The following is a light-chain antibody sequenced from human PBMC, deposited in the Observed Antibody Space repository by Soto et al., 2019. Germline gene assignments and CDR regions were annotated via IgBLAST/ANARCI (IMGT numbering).Light chain of an antibody. Sequence: EIVMTQSPATLSVSPGDRATISCRASQSISGNLAWYQQKPGQGPRLLIYHVSTRTTGTPATFSGSASGTEFTLTISSLQPDDFAVYFCQQYHDWPRTFGQGTRV. CDR1: QSISGN. V-gene: IGKV3D-15*01. CDR2: HVS. CDR3: QQYHDWPRT. J-gene: IGKJ1*01.